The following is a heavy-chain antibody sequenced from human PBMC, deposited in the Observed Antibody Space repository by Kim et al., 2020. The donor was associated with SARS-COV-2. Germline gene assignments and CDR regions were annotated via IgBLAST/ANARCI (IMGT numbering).Heavy chain of an antibody. J-gene: IGHJ6*02. D-gene: IGHD6-19*01. Sequence: GGSLRLSCAASGFTFSSYWMSWVRQAPGKGLEWVANIKQDGSEKYYVDSVKGRFTISRDNAKNSLYLQMNSLRAEDTAVYYCAREGVSGWYNYYYYYGMDVWGQGTTVTVSS. CDR1: GFTFSSYW. CDR2: IKQDGSEK. CDR3: AREGVSGWYNYYYYYGMDV. V-gene: IGHV3-7*01.